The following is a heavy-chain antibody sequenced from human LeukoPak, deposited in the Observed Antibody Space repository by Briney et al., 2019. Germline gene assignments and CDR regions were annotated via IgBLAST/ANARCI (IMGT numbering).Heavy chain of an antibody. J-gene: IGHJ4*02. CDR1: GFTFSSYS. CDR3: ATPVESPRI. CDR2: IRYDGSNK. Sequence: GGSLRLSCAASGFTFSSYSMNWVRQAPGKGLEWVAFIRYDGSNKYYADSVKGRFTISRDNAKNSLYLQMNSLRAEDTAVYYCATPVESPRIWGQGTLVTVSS. V-gene: IGHV3-30*02.